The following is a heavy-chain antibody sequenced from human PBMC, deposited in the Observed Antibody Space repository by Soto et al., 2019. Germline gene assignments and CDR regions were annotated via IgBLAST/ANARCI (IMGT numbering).Heavy chain of an antibody. J-gene: IGHJ6*02. D-gene: IGHD3-16*01. V-gene: IGHV4-59*11. CDR3: ARGYVGNRMMGV. CDR1: GGSISPHY. Sequence: QVQLQESGPRLVKPSETLSLTCSVPGGSISPHYWTWFRQPPGKGLAWIGYVYYSGSTNYNPYLKSRVTISVDTSKNQFSLKLSSVTAADTAVYYCARGYVGNRMMGVWGQGTTVTVSS. CDR2: VYYSGST.